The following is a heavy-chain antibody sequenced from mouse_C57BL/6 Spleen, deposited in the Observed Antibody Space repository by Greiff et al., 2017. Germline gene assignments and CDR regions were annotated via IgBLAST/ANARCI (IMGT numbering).Heavy chain of an antibody. J-gene: IGHJ3*01. V-gene: IGHV5-6*01. CDR2: ISSGGSYT. CDR1: GFTFSSYG. D-gene: IGHD2-2*01. Sequence: EVKLVESGGDLVKPGGSLKLSCAASGFTFSSYGMSWVRQTPDKRLEWVATISSGGSYTYYPDSVKGRFTISRDNAENTLYLHMSSLSSEDTAMYYCASKGYDGPWFGYWGQGTLVTVSA. CDR3: ASKGYDGPWFGY.